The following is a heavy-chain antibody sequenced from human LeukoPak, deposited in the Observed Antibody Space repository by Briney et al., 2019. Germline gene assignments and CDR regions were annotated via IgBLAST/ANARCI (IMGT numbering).Heavy chain of an antibody. Sequence: ASXKVSCKASGYTLTSYYMHWVRQAPGQGLEWMGIINPSGGSTSYAQKFQGRVTMTRDTSTSTVYMELSSLRSEDTAVYYCARFWSGYYRYWGQGTLVTVSS. CDR1: GYTLTSYY. V-gene: IGHV1-46*01. CDR2: INPSGGST. CDR3: ARFWSGYYRY. D-gene: IGHD3-3*01. J-gene: IGHJ4*02.